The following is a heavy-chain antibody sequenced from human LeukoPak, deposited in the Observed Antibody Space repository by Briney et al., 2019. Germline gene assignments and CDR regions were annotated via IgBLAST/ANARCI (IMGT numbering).Heavy chain of an antibody. CDR2: INHSGST. Sequence: SETLSLTCAVYGGSFSGYYWSWIRQPPGKGLEWIGEINHSGSTNYNPSLKSRVTISVDTSKNQFPLKLSSATAADTAVYYCASSTVQLERRMYYFDYWGQGTLVTVSS. D-gene: IGHD1-1*01. CDR1: GGSFSGYY. V-gene: IGHV4-34*01. CDR3: ASSTVQLERRMYYFDY. J-gene: IGHJ4*02.